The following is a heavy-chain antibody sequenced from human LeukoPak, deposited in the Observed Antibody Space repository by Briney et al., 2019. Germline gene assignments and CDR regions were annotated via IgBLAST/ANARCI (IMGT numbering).Heavy chain of an antibody. J-gene: IGHJ4*02. Sequence: GGSLRLSCAASGFTFSNYAMSWVRQAPGKGLEWVSRISGSGHTTYYTDSVKGRFTISRDTSRNTLYLQMNSLRVEDTAVYYCGREAVAANAFDYWGQGTLVTVSS. CDR3: GREAVAANAFDY. V-gene: IGHV3-23*01. CDR2: ISGSGHTT. CDR1: GFTFSNYA. D-gene: IGHD6-19*01.